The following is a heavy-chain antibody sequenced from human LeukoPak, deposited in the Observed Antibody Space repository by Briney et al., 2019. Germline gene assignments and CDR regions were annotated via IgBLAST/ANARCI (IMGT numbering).Heavy chain of an antibody. CDR2: IRYDGSNK. D-gene: IGHD6-13*01. Sequence: PGGSLRLSCAASGFIFSRYGMHWVRQAPGKGLEWVAFIRYDGSNKYYADSVKGRFTISRDNSKNTLYLQMNSLRAEDTAVYYCANELTIAAAGSRDHPFDPWGQGTLVTVSS. J-gene: IGHJ5*02. CDR3: ANELTIAAAGSRDHPFDP. V-gene: IGHV3-30*02. CDR1: GFIFSRYG.